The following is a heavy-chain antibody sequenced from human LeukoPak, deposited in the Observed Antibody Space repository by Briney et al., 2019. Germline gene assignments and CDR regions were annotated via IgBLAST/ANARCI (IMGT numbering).Heavy chain of an antibody. Sequence: GGSLRLSCAASGFTFSSYAMSWVRQAPGKGLKWVSAISGSGGSTYYADSVKGRFTISRDNSKNSLYLQMNSLRVEDTAMYYCARKVVGATTDYWGQGTLVTVSS. CDR3: ARKVVGATTDY. V-gene: IGHV3-23*01. J-gene: IGHJ4*02. D-gene: IGHD1-26*01. CDR1: GFTFSSYA. CDR2: ISGSGGST.